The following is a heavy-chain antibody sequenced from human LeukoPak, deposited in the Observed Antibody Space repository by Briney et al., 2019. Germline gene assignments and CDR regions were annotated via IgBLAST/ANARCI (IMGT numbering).Heavy chain of an antibody. CDR2: INHSGST. CDR1: GGSFSGYY. Sequence: PSETLSLTCAVYGGSFSGYYWSWIRQPPGKGLEWIGEINHSGSTNYNPSLKSRVTISVDTSKNQFSLKLSSVTAADTAVYCCARGRSTFDPWGQGTLVTVSS. D-gene: IGHD2-2*01. J-gene: IGHJ5*02. CDR3: ARGRSTFDP. V-gene: IGHV4-34*01.